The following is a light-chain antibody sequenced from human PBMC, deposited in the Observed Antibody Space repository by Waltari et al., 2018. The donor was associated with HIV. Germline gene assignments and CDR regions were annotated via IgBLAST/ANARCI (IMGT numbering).Light chain of an antibody. CDR1: SSNLGSNT. V-gene: IGLV1-44*01. CDR2: SNY. Sequence: QSVLTQPPSASGTPGQRVTISCSGSSSNLGSNTGNWYQQLPGTAPKLLIYSNYHRPSGVPDRFSGSKSGTSASLAISGLQSEDEADYYCATWDDSLNGRVFGGGTKLTVL. CDR3: ATWDDSLNGRV. J-gene: IGLJ3*02.